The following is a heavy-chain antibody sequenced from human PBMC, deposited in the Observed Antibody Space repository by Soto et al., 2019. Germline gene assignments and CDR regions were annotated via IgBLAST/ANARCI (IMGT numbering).Heavy chain of an antibody. Sequence: PGGSLRLSCAASGFTFSSYAMSWVRQAPGKGLEWVSAISGSGGSTYYADSVKGRFTISRDNSKNTLYLQMNSLRAEDTAVYYCAKDSCSSTSCYSFIGPDAFDIWGQGTMVTVSS. V-gene: IGHV3-23*01. J-gene: IGHJ3*02. D-gene: IGHD2-2*02. CDR1: GFTFSSYA. CDR2: ISGSGGST. CDR3: AKDSCSSTSCYSFIGPDAFDI.